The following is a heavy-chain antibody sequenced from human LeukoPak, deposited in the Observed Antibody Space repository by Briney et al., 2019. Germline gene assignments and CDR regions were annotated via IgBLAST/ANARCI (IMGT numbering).Heavy chain of an antibody. CDR3: ARDDSSNYYFDY. D-gene: IGHD3-22*01. CDR2: IYYSGST. CDR1: GGSISSGGYY. J-gene: IGHJ4*02. V-gene: IGHV4-31*03. Sequence: SETLSLTCTVSGGSISSGGYYWSWIRQHPGKGLEWLGYIYYSGSTYYNPSLKSRVTISVDTSKNQFSLKLSSVTAADTAVYYCARDDSSNYYFDYWGQGTLVTVSS.